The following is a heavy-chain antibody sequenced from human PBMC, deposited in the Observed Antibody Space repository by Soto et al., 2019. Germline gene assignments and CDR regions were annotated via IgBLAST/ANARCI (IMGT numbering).Heavy chain of an antibody. CDR3: ARESEDLTSNFDY. V-gene: IGHV3-21*06. CDR2: ISSTTNYI. J-gene: IGHJ4*02. Sequence: GGSLRLSCAASGFTFTRYSMNWVRQAPGKGLEWVSSISSTTNYIYYGDSMKGRFTTSRGNAKNSLYLEMNSLRAEDTAVYYCARESEDLTSNFDYWGQGTLVTVYS. CDR1: GFTFTRYS.